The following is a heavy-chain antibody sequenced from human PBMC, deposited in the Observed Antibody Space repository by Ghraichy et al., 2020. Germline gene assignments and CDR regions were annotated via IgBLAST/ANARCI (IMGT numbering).Heavy chain of an antibody. J-gene: IGHJ4*02. CDR1: GGSFSGYY. D-gene: IGHD3-16*01. V-gene: IGHV4-34*01. Sequence: SETLSLTCAVYGGSFSGYYWSWIRQPPGKGLEWIGEINHSGSTNYNPSLKSRVTISVDTSKNQFSLKLSSVTAADTAVYYCAREGGSGNGDYWGQGTLVTVSS. CDR2: INHSGST. CDR3: AREGGSGNGDY.